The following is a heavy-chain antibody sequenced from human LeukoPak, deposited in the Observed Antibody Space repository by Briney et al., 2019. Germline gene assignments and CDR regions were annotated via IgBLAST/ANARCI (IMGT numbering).Heavy chain of an antibody. CDR1: GFTFSSYG. V-gene: IGHV3-23*01. CDR3: AKTLLQFVGHRPKDYYMDV. CDR2: ISGSGGNT. D-gene: IGHD4-11*01. Sequence: QAGGSLRLSCAASGFTFSSYGMSWVRQAPGKGLEWVSAISGSGGNTYYADSVKGRFTISRDNSKNTLYLQMNSLRAEDTAVYYCAKTLLQFVGHRPKDYYMDVWGKGTTVTVSS. J-gene: IGHJ6*03.